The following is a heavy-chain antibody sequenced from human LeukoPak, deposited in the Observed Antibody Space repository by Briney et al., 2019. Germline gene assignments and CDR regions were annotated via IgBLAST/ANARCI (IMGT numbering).Heavy chain of an antibody. V-gene: IGHV1-69*04. D-gene: IGHD4-17*01. CDR1: GGTFSSYA. CDR3: ARVTLHGDGRYYFDY. CDR2: IIPILGIA. Sequence: VKVSCKASGGTFSSYAISWVRQAPGQGLEWMGRIIPILGIANYAQKFQGRVTITADKSTSTAYMELSSLRSEDTAVYYCARVTLHGDGRYYFDYWGQGTLVTVSS. J-gene: IGHJ4*02.